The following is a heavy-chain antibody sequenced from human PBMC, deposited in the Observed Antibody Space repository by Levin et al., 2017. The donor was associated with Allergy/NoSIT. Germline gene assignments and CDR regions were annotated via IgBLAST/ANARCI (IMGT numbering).Heavy chain of an antibody. V-gene: IGHV3-23*01. CDR1: GFIIDTYA. CDR2: FSGGGGT. CDR3: AKSPSSSGAYGMDV. D-gene: IGHD6-19*01. Sequence: PGGSLRLSCAASGFIIDTYAVSWVRQAPGQGLEWVSTFSGGGGTYLADSVKGRFTISRDFSENTLFLQMNSLRIEDTAVYYCAKSPSSSGAYGMDVWGRGTTVIVS. J-gene: IGHJ6*02.